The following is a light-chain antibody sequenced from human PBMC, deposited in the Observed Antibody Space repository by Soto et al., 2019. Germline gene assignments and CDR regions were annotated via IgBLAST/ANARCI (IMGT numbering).Light chain of an antibody. CDR3: AAWDDSLNGPV. CDR1: SSNIGNNA. V-gene: IGLV1-36*01. J-gene: IGLJ3*02. Sequence: QSVLTQPPSVSAAPRQRVTISCSGSSSNIGNNAVNWYQQVPGKAPKLLIHFDDRVASGISDRFSGSKSGTSASLAISGLQSEDEADYYCAAWDDSLNGPVFGGGTQLTV. CDR2: FDD.